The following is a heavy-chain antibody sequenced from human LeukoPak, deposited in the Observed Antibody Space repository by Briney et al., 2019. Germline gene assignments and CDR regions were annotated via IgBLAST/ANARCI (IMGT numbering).Heavy chain of an antibody. J-gene: IGHJ4*02. CDR2: TYYRYKWYN. Sequence: SQTLSLTCAISGDSVSSNSAAWNWIRPSPSRGLEWLGRTYYRYKWYNDYAVSVKSRITINPDTSKNQFSLQLNSVTPEDTAVYYCARGVGAVAGWLDWGQGTLVTVSS. CDR3: ARGVGAVAGWLD. D-gene: IGHD6-19*01. CDR1: GDSVSSNSAA. V-gene: IGHV6-1*01.